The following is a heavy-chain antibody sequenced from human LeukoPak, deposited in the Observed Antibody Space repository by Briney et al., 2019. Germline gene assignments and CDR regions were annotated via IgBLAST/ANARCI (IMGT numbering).Heavy chain of an antibody. CDR3: VRGPSYDY. J-gene: IGHJ4*02. CDR2: IGTAGDT. Sequence: PGGSLRLSCAASGFTFSRYDMHWVRQDTGKRLEWVSAIGTAGDTYYPGSVKGRFITSREDAKNSLYLQMNSLRAGDTAVYYCVRGPSYDYWGQGTLVTVSS. CDR1: GFTFSRYD. D-gene: IGHD1-26*01. V-gene: IGHV3-13*01.